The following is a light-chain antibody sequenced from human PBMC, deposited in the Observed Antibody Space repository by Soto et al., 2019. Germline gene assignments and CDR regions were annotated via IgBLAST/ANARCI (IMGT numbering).Light chain of an antibody. J-gene: IGLJ1*01. CDR3: GSYVGATTFV. CDR2: DVT. CDR1: SSDVGSYNL. V-gene: IGLV2-23*02. Sequence: QSVLAQPASVSGSPGQSITISCTGTSSDVGSYNLVSWYQQHPGKAPKLMIYDVTKRPSGLSDRFSGSTSGSTASLTISGLQPEDEAEYHCGSYVGATTFVFGSGTKGTVL.